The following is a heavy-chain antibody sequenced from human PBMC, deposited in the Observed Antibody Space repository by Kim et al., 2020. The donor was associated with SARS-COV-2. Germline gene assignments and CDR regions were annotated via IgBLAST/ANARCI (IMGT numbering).Heavy chain of an antibody. V-gene: IGHV3-15*01. Sequence: GGSLRLSCAASGFTFSNAWMSWVRQAPGKGLEWVGRIKSKTDGGTTDYAAPVKGRFTISRDDSKNTLYLQMNSLKTEDTAVYYCTTAGSGSYYSIYYYYGMDVWGQGTTVTVSS. CDR1: GFTFSNAW. CDR2: IKSKTDGGTT. D-gene: IGHD3-10*01. CDR3: TTAGSGSYYSIYYYYGMDV. J-gene: IGHJ6*02.